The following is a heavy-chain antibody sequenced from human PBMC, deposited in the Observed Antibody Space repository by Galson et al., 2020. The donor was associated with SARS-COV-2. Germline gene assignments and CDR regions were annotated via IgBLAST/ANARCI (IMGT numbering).Heavy chain of an antibody. CDR3: ARRGPSSSWYKEEWFDP. D-gene: IGHD6-13*01. Sequence: ETSETLSLTCTVSGGSISSSSYYWGWIRQPPGKGLEWIGSIYYSGSTYYNPSLKSRVTISVDTSKNQFSLKLSSVTAADTAVYYCARRGPSSSWYKEEWFDPWGQGTLVTVSS. J-gene: IGHJ5*02. V-gene: IGHV4-39*01. CDR1: GGSISSSSYY. CDR2: IYYSGST.